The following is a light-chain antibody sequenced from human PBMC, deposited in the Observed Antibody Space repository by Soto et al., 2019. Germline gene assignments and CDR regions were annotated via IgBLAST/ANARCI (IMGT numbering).Light chain of an antibody. Sequence: QSALTQPASVSGSPGQSITISCTGTSSDAGGYKYVSWYQQHPGNAPKLMIYDVSNRPSGVSNRFSGSKYGNTASLTISGLQAEDEADYYCSSYTSSSTLGVFGTGTKVTV. CDR2: DVS. V-gene: IGLV2-14*01. CDR3: SSYTSSSTLGV. J-gene: IGLJ1*01. CDR1: SSDAGGYKY.